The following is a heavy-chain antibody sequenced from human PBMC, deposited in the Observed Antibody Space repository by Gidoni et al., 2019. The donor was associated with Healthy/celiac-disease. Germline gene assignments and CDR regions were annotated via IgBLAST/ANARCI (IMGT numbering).Heavy chain of an antibody. CDR2: ISAYNGNK. V-gene: IGHV1-18*01. J-gene: IGHJ6*02. CDR3: ARDSVSSPNSYYYGMDV. CDR1: GYTFTSYG. D-gene: IGHD1-1*01. Sequence: QVQLVQSGAEVKKPGASVKVSCKASGYTFTSYGISWVRQAPGQGLEWMGWISAYNGNKNYAQKLQGRVTMTTDTSTSTAYMELRSLRSDDTAVYYCARDSVSSPNSYYYGMDVWGQGTTVTVSS.